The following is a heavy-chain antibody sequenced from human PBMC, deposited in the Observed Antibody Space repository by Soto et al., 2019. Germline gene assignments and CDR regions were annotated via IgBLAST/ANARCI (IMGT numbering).Heavy chain of an antibody. CDR3: ARGSVYGSGSYYLVPSHNWFYP. D-gene: IGHD3-10*01. CDR1: GYTFTSYA. J-gene: IGHJ5*02. CDR2: INAGNGNT. Sequence: GASVKVSCKASGYTFTSYAMHWVRQAPGQRLEWMGWINAGNGNTKYSQKFQGRVTITRDTSASTAYMELSSLRSEDTAVYYCARGSVYGSGSYYLVPSHNWFYPWGQGTLVTVSS. V-gene: IGHV1-3*01.